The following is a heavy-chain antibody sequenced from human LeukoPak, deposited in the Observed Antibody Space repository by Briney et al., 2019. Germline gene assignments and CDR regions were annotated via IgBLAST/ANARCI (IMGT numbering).Heavy chain of an antibody. D-gene: IGHD2-8*02. V-gene: IGHV3-23*01. J-gene: IGHJ4*02. CDR2: IFPSGGEI. CDR1: GFTFSTFA. Sequence: GGSLRLSCAASGFTFSTFAMIWVRQPPGKGLEWVSSIFPSGGEIHYADSVRGRFTISRDNFKSTLSLQMNSLRAEDTAIYYCATYRQVLLPFESWGQGTLVTVSS. CDR3: ATYRQVLLPFES.